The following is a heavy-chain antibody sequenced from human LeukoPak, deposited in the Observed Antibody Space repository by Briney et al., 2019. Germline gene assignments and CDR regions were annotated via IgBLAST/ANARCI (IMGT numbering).Heavy chain of an antibody. Sequence: SETLSLTCAVYGGSFSGYYWSWIRQPPGKGLEWIGEINHSGSTNYNPSLKSRVTISVDTSKNQFSLKLSSVTAADTAVYYCARLEEAGNFDYWGQGTLVTVSS. D-gene: IGHD1-1*01. CDR1: GGSFSGYY. V-gene: IGHV4-34*01. CDR2: INHSGST. J-gene: IGHJ4*02. CDR3: ARLEEAGNFDY.